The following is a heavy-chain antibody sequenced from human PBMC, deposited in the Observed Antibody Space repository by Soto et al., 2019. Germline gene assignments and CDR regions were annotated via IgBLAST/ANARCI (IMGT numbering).Heavy chain of an antibody. CDR1: GGSISSSSYY. CDR3: ARVPTVTTWLGHDVIPFWFDP. D-gene: IGHD4-17*01. J-gene: IGHJ5*02. V-gene: IGHV4-39*01. Sequence: QLQLQESGPGLVKPSETLSLTCTVSGGSISSSSYYWGWLRQPPGKGLEWIRSIYYSGSTYYNPSVDSRVTIFVDTSKNQFSLKLRCVTAADTAVYYCARVPTVTTWLGHDVIPFWFDPWGQGSLVTVSS. CDR2: IYYSGST.